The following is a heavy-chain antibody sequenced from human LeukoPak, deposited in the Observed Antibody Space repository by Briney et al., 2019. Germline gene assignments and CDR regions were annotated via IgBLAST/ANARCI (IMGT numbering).Heavy chain of an antibody. V-gene: IGHV3-11*04. CDR2: ISSSGSTI. CDR1: GFTFSDYY. Sequence: GGSLRLSCAASGFTFSDYYMSWIRQAPGKGLEWVPYISSSGSTIYYADSVEGRFTISRDNAKNSLYLQMNSLRAEDTAVYYCARAKWELRVLLGYWGQGTLVTVSS. CDR3: ARAKWELRVLLGY. D-gene: IGHD1-26*01. J-gene: IGHJ4*02.